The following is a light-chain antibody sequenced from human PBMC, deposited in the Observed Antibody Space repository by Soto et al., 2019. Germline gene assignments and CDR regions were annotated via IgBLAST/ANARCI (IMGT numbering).Light chain of an antibody. Sequence: DIQMTQSRSTLSASVGDRVTITFRASQDINRWLAWYQQKPGKAPKILIYNADTLESGVPSRFSGSGYGTEFILTISSLQPDDFATYYCQQFSLYWAFGQGTKVDI. CDR3: QQFSLYWA. J-gene: IGKJ1*01. CDR1: QDINRW. V-gene: IGKV1-5*01. CDR2: NAD.